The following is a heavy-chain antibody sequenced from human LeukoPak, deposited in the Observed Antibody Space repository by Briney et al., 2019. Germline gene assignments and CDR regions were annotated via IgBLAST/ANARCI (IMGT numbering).Heavy chain of an antibody. V-gene: IGHV4-61*02. CDR3: ARGYDFWLDY. J-gene: IGHJ4*02. CDR2: IYTSGST. CDR1: GGSISSGGYS. Sequence: SQTLSLTCAVSGGSISSGGYSWSWIRQPAGKGLEWIGRIYTSGSTNYNPSLKSRVTMSVDTSKNQFSLKLSSVTAADTAVYYCARGYDFWLDYWGQGTLVTVSS. D-gene: IGHD3-3*01.